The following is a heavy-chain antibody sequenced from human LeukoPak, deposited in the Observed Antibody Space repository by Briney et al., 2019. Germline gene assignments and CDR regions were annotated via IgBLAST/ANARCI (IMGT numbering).Heavy chain of an antibody. Sequence: PGGSLRLSCAASGFTFSSYAMSWVRQAPGKGLEWVSAISGSGGSTYYADSVKGRFTISRDNSKNTLYLQMDSLRAEDTAVYYCAKGGTYSGSYLHFDYGGQGTLVTVSS. V-gene: IGHV3-23*01. J-gene: IGHJ4*02. CDR3: AKGGTYSGSYLHFDY. D-gene: IGHD1-26*01. CDR1: GFTFSSYA. CDR2: ISGSGGST.